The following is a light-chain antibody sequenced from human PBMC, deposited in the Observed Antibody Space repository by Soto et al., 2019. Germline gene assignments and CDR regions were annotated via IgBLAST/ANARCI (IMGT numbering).Light chain of an antibody. Sequence: EIVLTQSPGTLSLSPGERATLSCRASQTINSRYLAWYQQKPGQAPRLLISGTSTRATGIPDRFSGSGSGTDFTLTISGLEPEDFAVYFCQRYGSSPPFTFGQGTKVEI. J-gene: IGKJ2*01. CDR3: QRYGSSPPFT. V-gene: IGKV3-20*01. CDR2: GTS. CDR1: QTINSRY.